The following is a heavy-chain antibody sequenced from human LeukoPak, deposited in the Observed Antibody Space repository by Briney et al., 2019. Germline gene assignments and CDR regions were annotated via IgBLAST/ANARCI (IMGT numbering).Heavy chain of an antibody. J-gene: IGHJ4*02. CDR2: VIPNTGGT. Sequence: ASVKVSCKASGYTFSGYYMHWVRQAPGHGLEWMGWVIPNTGGTKYAQKFQGRVTMPRDTSIRTAYMELIRLRSDDTAVYYCARGNVGPYDYRGFYSFDYWGEGTLVSVSS. CDR1: GYTFSGYY. CDR3: ARGNVGPYDYRGFYSFDY. V-gene: IGHV1-2*02. D-gene: IGHD3-16*01.